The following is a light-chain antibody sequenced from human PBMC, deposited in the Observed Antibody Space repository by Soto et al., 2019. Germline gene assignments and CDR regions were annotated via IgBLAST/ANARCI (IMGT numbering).Light chain of an antibody. V-gene: IGKV1-9*01. CDR3: QQLCLYRPT. J-gene: IGKJ3*01. CDR2: GAS. Sequence: ILLTQSPSSLSASLGDRVTITCRASQAIINYLAWYQQKPGKAPQLLIYGASTLQSGVPSRFSGSGSGTDFTLTVSSLQPVDFSTCYCQQLCLYRPTFGPGTKVEI. CDR1: QAIINY.